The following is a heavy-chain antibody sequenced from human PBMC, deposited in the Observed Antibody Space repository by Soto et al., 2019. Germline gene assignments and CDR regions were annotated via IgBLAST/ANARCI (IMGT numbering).Heavy chain of an antibody. CDR3: ARGPRVSSTGTGAH. D-gene: IGHD1-1*01. V-gene: IGHV3-74*01. CDR2: ISDDGSTA. Sequence: GGSLRLSCAVSGFTFSAYWMHWVRQVPGKGLTWVSRISDDGSTATYADSVKGRFVTSRDNAKNSLYLEMNTLRADDSGLYYCARGPRVSSTGTGAHWGQGTLVTVSS. CDR1: GFTFSAYW. J-gene: IGHJ4*02.